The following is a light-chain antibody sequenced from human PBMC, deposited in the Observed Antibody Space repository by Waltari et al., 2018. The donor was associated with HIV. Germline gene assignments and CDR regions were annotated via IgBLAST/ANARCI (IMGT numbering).Light chain of an antibody. Sequence: QSVLTQPPSASGTPGQSVTISCSGSSSNIGSHYVYWYQQPPGTAPKLLIYRNKQRPSGVPDRFSGFKSGTSASLAISGLRSEDEADYYCAAWDDNLSGWVFGGGSKLTIL. CDR2: RNK. V-gene: IGLV1-47*01. CDR3: AAWDDNLSGWV. CDR1: SSNIGSHY. J-gene: IGLJ3*02.